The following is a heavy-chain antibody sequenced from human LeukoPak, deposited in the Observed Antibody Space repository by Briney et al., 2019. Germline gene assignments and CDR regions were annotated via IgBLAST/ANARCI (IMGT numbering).Heavy chain of an antibody. CDR2: IYYSGST. J-gene: IGHJ6*03. D-gene: IGHD2-2*02. Sequence: SETLSLTCTVSGGSISSGGYYWSWIRQHPGKGLEWIGYIYYSGSTYYNPSLKSRVTISVDTSKNQFSLKLSSVTAADTAVYYCARVWDCSSTSCYTRYYYYYMDVWGKGTTVTVSS. CDR3: ARVWDCSSTSCYTRYYYYYMDV. V-gene: IGHV4-31*03. CDR1: GGSISSGGYY.